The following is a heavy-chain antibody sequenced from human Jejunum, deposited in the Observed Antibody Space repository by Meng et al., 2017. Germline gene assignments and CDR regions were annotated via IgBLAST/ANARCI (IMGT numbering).Heavy chain of an antibody. CDR2: ISAYNGNT. V-gene: IGHV1-18*01. Sequence: ASVKVSCKASGYTFTSFAFSWVRQAPGQGLEWMGWISAYNGNTNYAQNLQGRVTMTTDASTTTAYMELRSLRSDDTAIYYCARTTSAYCRGGSCDSLFDQWGQGTLVTVSS. CDR3: ARTTSAYCRGGSCDSLFDQ. D-gene: IGHD2-15*01. J-gene: IGHJ4*02. CDR1: GYTFTSFA.